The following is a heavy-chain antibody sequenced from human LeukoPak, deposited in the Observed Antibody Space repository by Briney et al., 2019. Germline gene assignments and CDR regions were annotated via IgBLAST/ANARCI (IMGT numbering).Heavy chain of an antibody. D-gene: IGHD6-13*01. CDR2: IRYDGSNK. CDR1: GFTFSSYG. CDR3: AKDPSSSWYVSFYFDY. J-gene: IGHJ4*02. V-gene: IGHV3-30*02. Sequence: GGSLRLSCAASGFTFSSYGMHWVRQAPGKGLEWVAFIRYDGSNKYYADSVKGRFTISRDNSKNTLYLQMNSLRAEDTAVYYCAKDPSSSWYVSFYFDYWGQGTLVTVPS.